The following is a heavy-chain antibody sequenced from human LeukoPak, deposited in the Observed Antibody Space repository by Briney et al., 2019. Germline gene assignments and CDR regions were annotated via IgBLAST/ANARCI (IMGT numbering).Heavy chain of an antibody. CDR2: ISAYNGNT. V-gene: IGHV1-18*01. CDR3: ARGHIVVVPAAIRGSDYYYYYGMDV. J-gene: IGHJ6*02. D-gene: IGHD2-2*02. Sequence: ASVKVSRKASGYTFTSYGISWVRQAPGQGLEWMGWISAYNGNTNYAQKLQGRVTMTTDTSTSTAYMELRSLRSDDTAVYYCARGHIVVVPAAIRGSDYYYYYGMDVWGQGTTVTVSS. CDR1: GYTFTSYG.